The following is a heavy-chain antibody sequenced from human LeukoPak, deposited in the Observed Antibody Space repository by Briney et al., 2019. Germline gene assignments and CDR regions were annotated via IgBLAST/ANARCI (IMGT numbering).Heavy chain of an antibody. Sequence: PGGSLRLSCVASGFTFTTYWMSWVRQAPGKGLEWVANINQDGSEKYYVDSVKGRFTISRDNAKNSLYLQMNSLRAEDTAIYYCATYRQVLLPFESWGQGTLVTVSS. CDR3: ATYRQVLLPFES. CDR1: GFTFTTYW. D-gene: IGHD2-8*02. J-gene: IGHJ4*02. CDR2: INQDGSEK. V-gene: IGHV3-7*03.